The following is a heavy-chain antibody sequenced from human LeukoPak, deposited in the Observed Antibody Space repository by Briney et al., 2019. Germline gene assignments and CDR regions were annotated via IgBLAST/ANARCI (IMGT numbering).Heavy chain of an antibody. CDR2: IRQDGGDK. CDR1: GFTFSSYW. D-gene: IGHD3-10*01. CDR3: ARVGGITLALAPSPFPDYNYYYMDV. Sequence: GGSLRLSCAASGFTFSSYWMTWVRQAPGKGLEWVANIRQDGGDKYYVDSVKGRFTISRDNAKKSLYLQMNSLRAEDTAVYYCARVGGITLALAPSPFPDYNYYYMDVWGKGTTVTVSS. J-gene: IGHJ6*03. V-gene: IGHV3-7*01.